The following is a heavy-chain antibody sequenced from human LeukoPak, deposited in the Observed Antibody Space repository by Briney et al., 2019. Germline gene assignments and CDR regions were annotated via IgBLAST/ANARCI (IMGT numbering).Heavy chain of an antibody. V-gene: IGHV4-39*07. Sequence: SETLSLTCTVSGGSISSSSYYWGWIRQPPGKGLEWIGSIYYSGSTNYNPSLKSRVTISVDTSKNQFSLKLSSVTAADTAVYYCARDLYSSNELNWFDPWGQGTLVTVSS. CDR1: GGSISSSSYY. D-gene: IGHD6-13*01. CDR2: IYYSGST. CDR3: ARDLYSSNELNWFDP. J-gene: IGHJ5*02.